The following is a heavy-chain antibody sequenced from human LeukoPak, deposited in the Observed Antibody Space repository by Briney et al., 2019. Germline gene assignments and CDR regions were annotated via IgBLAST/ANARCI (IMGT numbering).Heavy chain of an antibody. Sequence: ASVKVSCKVSGYTLTKSFMQWVRQAPGKGLQWMGGFDPEDGEVVYAQKFQGRITMTEDTSTDTAYMELRSLTSEDTAVYFCATPRPGTFFREFDYWGQGTLVTVSS. CDR3: ATPRPGTFFREFDY. V-gene: IGHV1-24*01. J-gene: IGHJ4*02. CDR1: GYTLTKSF. CDR2: FDPEDGEV. D-gene: IGHD3-10*01.